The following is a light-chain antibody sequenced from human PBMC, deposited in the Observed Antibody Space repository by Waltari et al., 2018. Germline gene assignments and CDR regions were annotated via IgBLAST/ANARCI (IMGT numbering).Light chain of an antibody. CDR1: SSDVGGYNF. CDR2: DVS. Sequence: QSALTRPPSASGSPGQSVTISCTGTSSDVGGYNFVSWYQQHPGKVPKLMIYDVSKRPSGVPDRFSGSKSGNTASLTVSGLQAGDEADYYCSSYAGSNNVFGTGTKVTVL. CDR3: SSYAGSNNV. J-gene: IGLJ1*01. V-gene: IGLV2-8*01.